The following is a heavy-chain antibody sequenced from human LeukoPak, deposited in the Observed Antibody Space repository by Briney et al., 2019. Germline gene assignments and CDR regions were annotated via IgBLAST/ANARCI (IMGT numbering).Heavy chain of an antibody. V-gene: IGHV1-18*04. D-gene: IGHD6-19*01. CDR2: ISAYNGNT. CDR1: GYTFTSYG. Sequence: EASVKVSCKASGYTFTSYGISWVRQARGQGLEWMGWISAYNGNTNYAQKLQGRVTMTTDTSTSTAYMELRSLRSDDTAVYYCARAGYSSRWYPTKAFDYWGQGTPVTVSS. CDR3: ARAGYSSRWYPTKAFDY. J-gene: IGHJ4*02.